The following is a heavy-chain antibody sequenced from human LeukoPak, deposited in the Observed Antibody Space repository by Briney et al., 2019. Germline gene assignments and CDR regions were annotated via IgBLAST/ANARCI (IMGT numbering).Heavy chain of an antibody. CDR2: ISVYNDHT. CDR1: GYTFTSYG. CDR3: ARGRRYFDWLTFYYYYMDV. D-gene: IGHD3-9*01. V-gene: IGHV1-18*01. Sequence: ASVKVSCKASGYTFTSYGISWVRQAPGQGPEWMGWISVYNDHTNYAQKLQGRVTMTKDTSTSTAYMELRSLRSDDTAVYYCARGRRYFDWLTFYYYYMDVWGKGTTVTVSS. J-gene: IGHJ6*03.